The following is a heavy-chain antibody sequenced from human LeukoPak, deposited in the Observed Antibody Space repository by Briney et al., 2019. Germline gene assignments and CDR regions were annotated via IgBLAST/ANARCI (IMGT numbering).Heavy chain of an antibody. Sequence: PSETLSLTCTVSGGSISSGGYYWSWIRQHPGKGLEWIGYIYYSGSTYCNPSLKSRVTISVDTSKNQLSLKLSSVTAADTAVYYCAREHGVLLWFGELWGAFDIWGQGTMVTVSS. D-gene: IGHD3-10*01. CDR3: AREHGVLLWFGELWGAFDI. CDR1: GGSISSGGYY. J-gene: IGHJ3*02. CDR2: IYYSGST. V-gene: IGHV4-31*03.